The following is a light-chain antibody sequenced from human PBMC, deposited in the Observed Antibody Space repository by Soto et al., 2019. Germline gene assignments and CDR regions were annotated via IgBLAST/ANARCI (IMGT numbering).Light chain of an antibody. CDR3: QQFHNWPLLT. CDR1: QSVTTN. J-gene: IGKJ3*01. CDR2: GAS. Sequence: EIVMTQSPATLSVSPGERATLSCRASQSVTTNLAWYQQKPGQAPRLLIYGASTRATGVPARFSGSGSGTEFTLTISSLQSADLAVYYCQQFHNWPLLTFGPGTKVELK. V-gene: IGKV3-15*01.